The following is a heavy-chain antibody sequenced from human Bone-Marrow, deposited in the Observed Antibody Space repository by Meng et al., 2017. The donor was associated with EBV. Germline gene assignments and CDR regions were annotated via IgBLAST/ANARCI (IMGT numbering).Heavy chain of an antibody. CDR2: VIPDFGTP. CDR1: GGAFRYSA. J-gene: IGHJ4*02. Sequence: QVQVVQSGAEVKKPGSSGKVSCKASGGAFRYSAISWVRQAPGQGLEWMGGVIPDFGTPDYAPNYQDRVTITADESTSTAYMELNSLTTEDTAIYYCARESGREYTPDFWGQGTLVTVSS. CDR3: ARESGREYTPDF. V-gene: IGHV1-69*01. D-gene: IGHD3-10*01.